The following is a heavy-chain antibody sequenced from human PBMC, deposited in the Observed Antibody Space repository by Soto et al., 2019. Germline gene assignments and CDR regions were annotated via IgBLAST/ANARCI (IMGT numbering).Heavy chain of an antibody. CDR3: AREGGSIGGWFGRKFDS. J-gene: IGHJ4*02. Sequence: GGALRIAGAASGFSFSTHAMSWVRQAPGKGLEWVSSISSGGTTTFYAASVEGRFTISRDKSKNTLYLQMNSLRADDTAVYYCAREGGSIGGWFGRKFDSWGQGTQVPVSS. D-gene: IGHD6-19*01. V-gene: IGHV3-23*01. CDR1: GFSFSTHA. CDR2: ISSGGTTT.